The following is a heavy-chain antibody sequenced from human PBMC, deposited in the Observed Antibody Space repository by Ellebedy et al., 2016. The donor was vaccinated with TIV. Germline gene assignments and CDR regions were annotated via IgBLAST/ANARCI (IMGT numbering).Heavy chain of an antibody. J-gene: IGHJ4*02. Sequence: SETLSLTCTVSGGSISSYYWSWIRQSPGKGLEWIGEIHPSGITNFNPSLKSRVTISLDTSKNQFSLNLNSVTAADTAVYYCGRGSDWSKVGSLWGRGTLVTVSS. CDR1: GGSISSYY. CDR3: GRGSDWSKVGSL. CDR2: IHPSGIT. V-gene: IGHV4-34*01. D-gene: IGHD1/OR15-1a*01.